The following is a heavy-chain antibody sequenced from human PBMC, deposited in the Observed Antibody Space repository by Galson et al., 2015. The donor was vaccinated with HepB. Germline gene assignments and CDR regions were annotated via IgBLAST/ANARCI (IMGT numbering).Heavy chain of an antibody. J-gene: IGHJ4*02. Sequence: SLRLSCAASGFTISDHYMDWVRQAPGKGLEWVGRTRNKANSYTTEYAASVKGRFTMSRDDSKNSLYLQMNSLKTEDTAVYYCARHFFTDWGQGTLVTVSS. CDR1: GFTISDHY. CDR3: ARHFFTD. CDR2: TRNKANSYTT. V-gene: IGHV3-72*01. D-gene: IGHD2-8*02.